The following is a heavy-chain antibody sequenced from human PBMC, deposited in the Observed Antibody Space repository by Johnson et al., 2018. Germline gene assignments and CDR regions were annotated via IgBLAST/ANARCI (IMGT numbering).Heavy chain of an antibody. Sequence: QVQLQESGGGLVKPGGSLRLSCAASGFTFSDYYMSWIRQAPGKGLEWVSYISNIGSTIYSADSVKGRFTISRDNAKNSLYLQMNSLRAGDTAVYYCAKPSGPQVLNFDSWGQGALVTVSS. CDR1: GFTFSDYY. CDR3: AKPSGPQVLNFDS. D-gene: IGHD4/OR15-4a*01. V-gene: IGHV3-11*01. J-gene: IGHJ4*02. CDR2: ISNIGSTI.